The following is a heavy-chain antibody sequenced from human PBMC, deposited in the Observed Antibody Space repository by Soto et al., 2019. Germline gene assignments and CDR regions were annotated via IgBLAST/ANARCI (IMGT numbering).Heavy chain of an antibody. CDR3: ARAAAGNSPFDY. J-gene: IGHJ4*02. Sequence: LRLSCAASGFTVSSNYMSWVRQAPGKGLEWVAVISYDGSNKYYADSVKGRFTISRDNSKNTLYLQMDSLRAEDTAVYYCARAAAGNSPFDYWGQGTLVTVSS. CDR2: ISYDGSNK. CDR1: GFTVSSNY. V-gene: IGHV3-30-3*01. D-gene: IGHD6-13*01.